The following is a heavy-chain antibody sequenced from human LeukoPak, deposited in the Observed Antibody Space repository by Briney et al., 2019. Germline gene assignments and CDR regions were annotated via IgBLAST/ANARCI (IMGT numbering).Heavy chain of an antibody. CDR3: ATEQYCSSTSCYYY. CDR1: GYSISSGYY. Sequence: SETLSLTCTVSGYSISSGYYWGWIRQPPGKGLEWIGSIYHSGSTYYNPSLKSRVTISVDTSKNQFSLELSSVTAADTAVYYCATEQYCSSTSCYYYWGQGTLVTVSS. V-gene: IGHV4-38-2*02. D-gene: IGHD2-2*01. J-gene: IGHJ4*02. CDR2: IYHSGST.